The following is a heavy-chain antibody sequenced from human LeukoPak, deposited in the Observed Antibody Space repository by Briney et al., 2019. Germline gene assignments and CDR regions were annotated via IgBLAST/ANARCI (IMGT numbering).Heavy chain of an antibody. V-gene: IGHV4-61*02. CDR2: ISSSGST. Sequence: SETLSLTCTVSGDSISSGDYYWSWIRQPAGKGLEWIGRISSSGSTNYNPSLKSRVTISVDTSKNQFSLKLSSVTAADTAVYYCARVLTENFDYWGQGTLVTVSS. J-gene: IGHJ4*02. CDR3: ARVLTENFDY. CDR1: GDSISSGDYY.